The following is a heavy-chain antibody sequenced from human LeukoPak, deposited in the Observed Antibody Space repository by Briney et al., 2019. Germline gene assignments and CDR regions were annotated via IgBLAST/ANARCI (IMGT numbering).Heavy chain of an antibody. CDR3: ARAVPSWFDP. J-gene: IGHJ5*02. CDR1: GFTFSNYA. CDR2: ISSGGTGT. Sequence: GGPLRLSCAASGFTFSNYAMSWVRQAPGKGLEWVSGISSGGTGTYYADSVRGRFTISRDNSKITLYLQMDSLRVEDTAVYYCARAVPSWFDPWGQGTLVAVSS. D-gene: IGHD3-10*01. V-gene: IGHV3-23*01.